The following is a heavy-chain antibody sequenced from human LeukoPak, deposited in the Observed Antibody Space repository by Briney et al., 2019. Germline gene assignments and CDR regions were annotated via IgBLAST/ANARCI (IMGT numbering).Heavy chain of an antibody. Sequence: ASVKVSCKASGYTFTGYYMHWVRQAPGQGLEWMGWINPNSGDTNYAQKFQGRVTMTRDTSISTAYMELSRLRSDDTAVYYCARGTYYYDSSGYRLDYWGQGTLVTVSS. V-gene: IGHV1-2*02. CDR1: GYTFTGYY. CDR3: ARGTYYYDSSGYRLDY. D-gene: IGHD3-22*01. CDR2: INPNSGDT. J-gene: IGHJ4*02.